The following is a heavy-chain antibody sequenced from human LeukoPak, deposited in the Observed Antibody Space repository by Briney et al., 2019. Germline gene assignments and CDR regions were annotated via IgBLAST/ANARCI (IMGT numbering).Heavy chain of an antibody. D-gene: IGHD1-26*01. CDR1: GGSVSSYY. Sequence: SETLSLTCTVSGGSVSSYYWSWIRQPAGKGLEWIGRIYTSGSTNYNASLKSRVSMSVDTSKNQFSLKLSSVTAADTAVFYCARENSGSYREFDYWGQGALVTVSS. CDR3: ARENSGSYREFDY. J-gene: IGHJ4*02. CDR2: IYTSGST. V-gene: IGHV4-4*07.